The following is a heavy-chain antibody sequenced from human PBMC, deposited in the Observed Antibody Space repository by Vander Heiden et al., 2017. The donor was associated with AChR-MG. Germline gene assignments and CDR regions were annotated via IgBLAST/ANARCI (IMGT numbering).Heavy chain of an antibody. Sequence: EVQLVESGGGLVQPGRSLRLSCAASGFTFDAYAMHWVRQAPGKGLEWVSGISWNSGSIGYADSVKGRFTISRDNAKNSLYLQMNSLRAEDTALYYCAKDIGSGYSTPFDPWGQGTLVTVLL. CDR2: ISWNSGSI. J-gene: IGHJ5*02. D-gene: IGHD6-13*01. V-gene: IGHV3-9*01. CDR3: AKDIGSGYSTPFDP. CDR1: GFTFDAYA.